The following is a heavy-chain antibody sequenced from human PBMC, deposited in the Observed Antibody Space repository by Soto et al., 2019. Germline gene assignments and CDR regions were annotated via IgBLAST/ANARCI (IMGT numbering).Heavy chain of an antibody. J-gene: IGHJ4*02. D-gene: IGHD2-21*02. Sequence: EVQLVESGGGLVKPGGSLRLSCAASRFTFSSYSMNWVRQAPGKGLEWVSSISSSSSYIYYADSVKGRFTISRDNAKNSLYLQMNSLRAEDTAVYYCASSSHGGDLRYWGQGTLVTVSS. CDR3: ASSSHGGDLRY. V-gene: IGHV3-21*01. CDR1: RFTFSSYS. CDR2: ISSSSSYI.